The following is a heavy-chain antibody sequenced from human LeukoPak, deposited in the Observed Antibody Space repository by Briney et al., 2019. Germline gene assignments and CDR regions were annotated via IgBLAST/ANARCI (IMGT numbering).Heavy chain of an antibody. V-gene: IGHV3-15*01. CDR2: IKSKTDGGTT. CDR1: GFTFSNAW. CDR3: TTDPGYYYDSSGLGGG. J-gene: IGHJ4*02. D-gene: IGHD3-22*01. Sequence: GGSLRLSCAASGFTFSNAWMSWVRQAPGKGLEWVGRIKSKTDGGTTDYAAPVKGRFTISRDDSNNTLYLQMNSLKTEDTAVYYCTTDPGYYYDSSGLGGGWGQGTLVTVSS.